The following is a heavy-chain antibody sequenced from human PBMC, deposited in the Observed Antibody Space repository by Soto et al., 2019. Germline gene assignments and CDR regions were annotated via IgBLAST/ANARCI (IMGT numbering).Heavy chain of an antibody. CDR3: ARPARECSSPGCAN. V-gene: IGHV3-7*01. J-gene: IGHJ4*02. CDR1: ELTFSNYW. CDR2: INQDGSES. D-gene: IGHD2-2*01. Sequence: HPGVSLRLSFVVSELTFSNYWMSWVRQAPGKGLEWVANINQDGSESYYVDSVKGRFTISRDNAKNSLYLQMTSLRAEDTAVYYCARPARECSSPGCANWGQGTLVTVSS.